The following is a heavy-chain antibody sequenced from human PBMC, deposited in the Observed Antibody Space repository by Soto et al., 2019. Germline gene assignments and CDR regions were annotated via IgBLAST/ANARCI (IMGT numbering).Heavy chain of an antibody. D-gene: IGHD3-9*01. V-gene: IGHV3-74*01. CDR3: AREYYGLLTGYSTDY. Sequence: EVQLVESGGDLVQRGGSLRLSCAASGFPFSSYWMHWVRHTPGKGLDWVARISGDGVTTYYAASVTGRFTVSRDNANHTLSLQISGLRAEDTAVYYCAREYYGLLTGYSTDYWGQGPLVSVSS. J-gene: IGHJ4*02. CDR1: GFPFSSYW. CDR2: ISGDGVTT.